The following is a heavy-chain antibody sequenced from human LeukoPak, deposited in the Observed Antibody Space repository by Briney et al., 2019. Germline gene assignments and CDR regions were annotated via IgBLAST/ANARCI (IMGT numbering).Heavy chain of an antibody. Sequence: SETLSLTCAVYGGSFSGYYWSWIRQPPGKGLEWIGEINHSGSTNYNPSLKSRVTISVDTSKNQFSLNLSSVTAADTAVYYCARRGGYSGYEQVWGQGTLVTVSS. CDR2: INHSGST. V-gene: IGHV4-34*01. CDR3: ARRGGYSGYEQV. J-gene: IGHJ4*02. D-gene: IGHD5-12*01. CDR1: GGSFSGYY.